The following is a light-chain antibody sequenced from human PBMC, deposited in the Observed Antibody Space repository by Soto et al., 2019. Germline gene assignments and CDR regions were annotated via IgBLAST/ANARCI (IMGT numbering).Light chain of an antibody. Sequence: QSVLTQPRSVSGSPGQSVTISCTGTSSDVGGYNYVSWYQQHPGKAPKLMIYDVSKRPSGVPDRFSGSKSGNTASLTISGLQAEDEADYYCCSYAGSYTLYAFGTGTKVTV. J-gene: IGLJ1*01. CDR2: DVS. V-gene: IGLV2-11*01. CDR1: SSDVGGYNY. CDR3: CSYAGSYTLYA.